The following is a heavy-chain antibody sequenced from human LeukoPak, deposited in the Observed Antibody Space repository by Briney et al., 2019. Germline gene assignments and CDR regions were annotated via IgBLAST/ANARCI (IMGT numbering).Heavy chain of an antibody. J-gene: IGHJ4*02. Sequence: GESLKISCTGYGYSFTNYWIGWVRQMPGKGLEWMGIIYPRDSNTRYSPSFQGQVTISADKSISTAYLQWSSLKASDTAMYYCARWVPPFDYWGQGTLVSVSS. V-gene: IGHV5-51*01. CDR1: GYSFTNYW. CDR3: ARWVPPFDY. CDR2: IYPRDSNT.